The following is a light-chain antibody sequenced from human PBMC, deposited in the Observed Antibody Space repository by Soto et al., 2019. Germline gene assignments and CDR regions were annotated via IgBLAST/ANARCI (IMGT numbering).Light chain of an antibody. Sequence: QSVLTQPRSVSGSPGQSGAISCTGTSSDVGSYNRVAWYQQSPGTAPKLMIYEVSNRPSGVPDRFSGSKSGNTASLTISGLQAEDEADYYCSSFTSSSTYVFGTGTKVTVL. J-gene: IGLJ1*01. CDR1: SSDVGSYNR. CDR3: SSFTSSSTYV. V-gene: IGLV2-18*02. CDR2: EVS.